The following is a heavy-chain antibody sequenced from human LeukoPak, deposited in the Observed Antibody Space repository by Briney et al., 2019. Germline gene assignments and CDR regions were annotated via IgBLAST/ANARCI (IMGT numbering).Heavy chain of an antibody. D-gene: IGHD6-19*01. CDR1: GFTVSSNS. CDR2: ISGSGGST. Sequence: GGSLRLSCTVSGFTVSSNSMSWVRQAPGKGLEWVSGISGSGGSTYYADSVKGRFTISRDNSKNTLYLQMNSLRAEDTAVYYCAKDGKAVAGYYYYYMDVWGNGTTVTVSS. J-gene: IGHJ6*03. CDR3: AKDGKAVAGYYYYYMDV. V-gene: IGHV3-23*01.